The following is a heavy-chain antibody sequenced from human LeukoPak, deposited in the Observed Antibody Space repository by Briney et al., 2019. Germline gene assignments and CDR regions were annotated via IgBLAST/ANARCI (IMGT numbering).Heavy chain of an antibody. V-gene: IGHV1-2*02. J-gene: IGHJ4*02. D-gene: IGHD3-3*01. CDR2: INPNSGGT. Sequence: ASVKVSCKASGYTFTGYYMHWVRQAPGQGLEWMGWINPNSGGTNYAQKFQGRVTMTRDTSISTAYMELSRLRSDDTAVYYCARDESFFGVVKGRDYWGQGTLVTVSS. CDR1: GYTFTGYY. CDR3: ARDESFFGVVKGRDY.